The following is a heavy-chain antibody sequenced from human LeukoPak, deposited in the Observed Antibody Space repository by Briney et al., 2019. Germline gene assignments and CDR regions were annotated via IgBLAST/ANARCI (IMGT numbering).Heavy chain of an antibody. D-gene: IGHD3-16*01. CDR2: IYYSGNT. J-gene: IGHJ5*02. CDR3: ARHGGFCVFP. V-gene: IGHV4-39*01. CDR1: GGSTNRRSYD. Sequence: PSETLSLTCTVSGGSTNRRSYDWGRIRQPPGKGLEWIGSIYYSGNTYYNPSLKSRVTISADTSKNQFSLNLSSVTAADTAVYFYARHGGFCVFPGGQGTLVTVSS.